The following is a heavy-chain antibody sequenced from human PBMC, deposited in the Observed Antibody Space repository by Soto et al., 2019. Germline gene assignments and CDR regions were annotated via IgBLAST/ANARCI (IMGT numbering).Heavy chain of an antibody. Sequence: QVQLVQSGAEVKKPGASVKVSCRTSGYTFTHYYIHWVRQAPGQGLEWLASINPASGSTNYAQDFQGRVNLTMDTSTTTVYMELSGRRAEDTAIFYCARDLAAGDHWGQGTLVTVSS. V-gene: IGHV1-46*01. CDR3: ARDLAAGDH. CDR1: GYTFTHYY. D-gene: IGHD6-13*01. J-gene: IGHJ4*02. CDR2: INPASGST.